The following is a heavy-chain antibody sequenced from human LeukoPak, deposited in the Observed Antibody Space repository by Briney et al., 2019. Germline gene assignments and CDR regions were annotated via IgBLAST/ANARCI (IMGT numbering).Heavy chain of an antibody. J-gene: IGHJ5*02. CDR3: AKDTYSSGWYDD. V-gene: IGHV3-23*01. CDR2: ISGSGGST. CDR1: GFTFSSYA. Sequence: GGSLRLSCAASGFTFSSYAMSWVRQAPGMGLEWVSAISGSGGSTYYADSVKGRFTISRDNSKNTLYLQMNSLRAEDTAVYYCAKDTYSSGWYDDWGQGTLVTVSS. D-gene: IGHD6-19*01.